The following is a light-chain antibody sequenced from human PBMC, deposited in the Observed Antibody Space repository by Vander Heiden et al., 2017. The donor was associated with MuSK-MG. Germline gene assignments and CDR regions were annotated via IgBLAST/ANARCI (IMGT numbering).Light chain of an antibody. CDR1: QSISSY. J-gene: IGKJ3*01. V-gene: IGKV1-39*01. Sequence: DIQMTQSPSSLSASVGDRVTITCRASQSISSYLNWYQQKPGKAPKLLIYAASSLQSGVPSRFSGSGYGTDFTLTISSRQPEDFAPYYCQQSDSTPLFTFGHGTKVDIK. CDR2: AAS. CDR3: QQSDSTPLFT.